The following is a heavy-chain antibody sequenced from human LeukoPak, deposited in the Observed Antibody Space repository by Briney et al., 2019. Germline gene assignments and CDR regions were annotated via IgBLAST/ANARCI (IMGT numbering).Heavy chain of an antibody. CDR2: IRYDGSNK. CDR3: AKESGTYYDH. J-gene: IGHJ4*02. V-gene: IGHV3-30*02. CDR1: GYSFSSSG. D-gene: IGHD1-26*01. Sequence: GGSLRLSRAASGYSFSSSGMHWVRQGPGKGLEWVAFIRYDGSNKYYADSVQGRFTISRDNSKNTLYLQMNSLRSDDTAVYYCAKESGTYYDHWGQGTLVTVSS.